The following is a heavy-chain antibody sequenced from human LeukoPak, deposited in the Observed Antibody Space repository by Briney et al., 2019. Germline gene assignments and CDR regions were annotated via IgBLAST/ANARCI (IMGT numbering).Heavy chain of an antibody. CDR1: GGSISTYY. CDR3: ARVSGGYDDY. V-gene: IGHV4-59*01. J-gene: IGHJ4*02. CDR2: IYHSGST. Sequence: SETLSLTCTVSGGSISTYYWSWIRQPPGKGLEWIGYIYHSGSTNYNPSLRSRVTISVDTSKNQFSLKVNFVTAADTAVYYCARVSGGYDDYWGQGALVTVSS. D-gene: IGHD5-12*01.